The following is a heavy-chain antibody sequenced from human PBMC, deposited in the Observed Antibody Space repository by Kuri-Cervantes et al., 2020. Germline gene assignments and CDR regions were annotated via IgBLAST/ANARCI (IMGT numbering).Heavy chain of an antibody. CDR2: MNPNSGNT. V-gene: IGHV1-8*02. J-gene: IGHJ5*02. D-gene: IGHD3-10*01. CDR1: GYTFTGYY. Sequence: ASVKVSCKASGYTFTGYYMHWVRRAPGQGLEWMGWMNPNSGNTGYAQKFQGRVTMTRNTSISTAYMELSSLRSEDTAVYYCARRMVRGVIRTRLNWFDPWGQGTLVTVSS. CDR3: ARRMVRGVIRTRLNWFDP.